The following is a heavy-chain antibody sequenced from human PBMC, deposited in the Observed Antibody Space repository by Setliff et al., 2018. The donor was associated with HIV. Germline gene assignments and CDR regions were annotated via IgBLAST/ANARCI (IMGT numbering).Heavy chain of an antibody. CDR2: ITHDGSSK. CDR3: ARDRNCGNGCYSSADH. CDR1: GFTFSSYT. J-gene: IGHJ4*02. D-gene: IGHD2-21*01. Sequence: QPGGSLRLSCAASGFTFSSYTMHWVRQAPGKGLEWVAVITHDGSSKYYADSVKGRFTISRDNSKNTLYLQMNSPRADDTAVYYCARDRNCGNGCYSSADHWGLGTLVTVSS. V-gene: IGHV3-30*01.